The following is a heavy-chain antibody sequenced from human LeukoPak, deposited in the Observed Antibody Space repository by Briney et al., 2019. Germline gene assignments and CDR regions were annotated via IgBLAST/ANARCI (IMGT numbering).Heavy chain of an antibody. CDR2: ISSSSSYI. V-gene: IGHV3-21*01. CDR1: GFTFSSYS. D-gene: IGHD3-16*01. Sequence: GSLRLSCAASGFTFSSYSMDWVRQAPGKGLEWVSSISSSSSYIYYADSVKGRFTNSRDNAKNSLYLQMNSLRAEDTAVYYCARASSADTGEDYWGQGTLVTVSS. CDR3: ARASSADTGEDY. J-gene: IGHJ4*02.